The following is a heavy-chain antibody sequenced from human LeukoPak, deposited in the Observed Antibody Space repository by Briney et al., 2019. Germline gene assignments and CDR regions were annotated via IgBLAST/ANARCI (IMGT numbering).Heavy chain of an antibody. CDR2: IRYDGSNK. J-gene: IGHJ4*02. V-gene: IGHV3-30*02. Sequence: GGSLRLSCAASGFTFSSYGMHWVRQAPGKGLEWVAFIRYDGSNKYYADSVKGRFTISRDNSKNTLYLQMNSLRAEDTAVYYCAKDNGSGYYFNYFDYWGQGTLVTVSS. CDR3: AKDNGSGYYFNYFDY. D-gene: IGHD3-22*01. CDR1: GFTFSSYG.